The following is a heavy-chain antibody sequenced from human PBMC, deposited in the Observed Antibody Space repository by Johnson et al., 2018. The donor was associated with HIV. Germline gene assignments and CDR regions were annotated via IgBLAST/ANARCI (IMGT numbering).Heavy chain of an antibody. V-gene: IGHV3-30*18. D-gene: IGHD6-13*01. CDR1: GLSFSNFG. J-gene: IGHJ3*02. CDR3: AKDLPPNSSWYGAPDAFDI. Sequence: QVQLVESGGGVVQPGKSLTLSCVGSGLSFSNFGIHWVRQAPGKGLEWVAVISYDGSNKYYADSVKGRFTISRDNSKNTLYLQMNSLRAEDTAVYYCAKDLPPNSSWYGAPDAFDIWGQGTMVTVSS. CDR2: ISYDGSNK.